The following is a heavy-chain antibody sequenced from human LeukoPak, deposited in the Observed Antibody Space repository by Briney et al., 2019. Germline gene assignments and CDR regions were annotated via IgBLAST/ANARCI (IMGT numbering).Heavy chain of an antibody. Sequence: GGSLRLSCVASGFIFSDYWMSWMRQAPGKGLEWVANIKYDGDEEYYVDSVKGRFTISRDNAKNSLYLQMNSLRAEDTALYYCAKDISPGYCTNGVCYTAAFDIWGQGTMVTVSS. D-gene: IGHD2-8*01. CDR3: AKDISPGYCTNGVCYTAAFDI. V-gene: IGHV3-7*03. J-gene: IGHJ3*02. CDR1: GFIFSDYW. CDR2: IKYDGDEE.